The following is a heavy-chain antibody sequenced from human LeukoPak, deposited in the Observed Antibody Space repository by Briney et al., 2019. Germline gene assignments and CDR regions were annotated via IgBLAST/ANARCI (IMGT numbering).Heavy chain of an antibody. J-gene: IGHJ4*02. CDR2: VTYNSGTI. V-gene: IGHV3-48*02. D-gene: IGHD5-18*01. CDR3: ARDSGYSYADDY. Sequence: GGSLRLSCAASGFTFRSYAMQWVRQGPGKGLGWVSYVTYNSGTIFYADSVKGRFTISRDNAKDSLYLQMSSLRDEDTAVYYCARDSGYSYADDYWGQGTLVTVSS. CDR1: GFTFRSYA.